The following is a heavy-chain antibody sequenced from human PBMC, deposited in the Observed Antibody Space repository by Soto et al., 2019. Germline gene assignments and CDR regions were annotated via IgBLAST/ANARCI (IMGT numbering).Heavy chain of an antibody. Sequence: QVQLQESGPGLVKPSQTLSLTCTVSGGSISSGNYYWSWIRQPPGKGLEWIGFISYSGTTHYSASLRSRVSISVDPSKNQFSLDLSSVTAADTAVYYCATMGTTVTGLYYFDYWGQGTLVTVSS. V-gene: IGHV4-30-4*01. CDR3: ATMGTTVTGLYYFDY. CDR2: ISYSGTT. J-gene: IGHJ4*02. D-gene: IGHD4-17*01. CDR1: GGSISSGNYY.